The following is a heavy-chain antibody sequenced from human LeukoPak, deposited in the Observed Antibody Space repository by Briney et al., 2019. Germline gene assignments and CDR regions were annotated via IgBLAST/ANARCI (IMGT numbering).Heavy chain of an antibody. Sequence: SETLSLTCTVSGGSISSYYWSWIRQPPGKGLDWIGYIYYSGSTNYNPSLKSRVTISVDTSKNQFSLKLSSVTAADTAVYYCARGAYPTHFDYWGQGTLVTVSS. CDR2: IYYSGST. CDR3: ARGAYPTHFDY. J-gene: IGHJ4*02. CDR1: GGSISSYY. V-gene: IGHV4-59*01.